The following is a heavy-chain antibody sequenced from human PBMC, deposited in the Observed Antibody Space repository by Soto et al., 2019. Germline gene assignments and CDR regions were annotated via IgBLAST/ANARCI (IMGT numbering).Heavy chain of an antibody. CDR1: GFTFSSYG. CDR2: ISYDGSNK. J-gene: IGHJ4*02. CDR3: AKVDTAMVTPDY. Sequence: PGGSLRLSCAASGFTFSSYGMHWVRQAPGKGLEWVAVISYDGSNKYYADSVKGRFTISRDNSKNTLYLQMNSLRAEDTAVYYCAKVDTAMVTPDYWGQGTLVTV. D-gene: IGHD5-18*01. V-gene: IGHV3-30*18.